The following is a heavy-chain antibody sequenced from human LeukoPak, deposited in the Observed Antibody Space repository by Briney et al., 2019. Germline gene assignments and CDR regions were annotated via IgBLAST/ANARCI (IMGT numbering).Heavy chain of an antibody. Sequence: SETLSLTCTVSGGSISSYYWSWIRQPPGKGLEWIGYIYYSGSTNYNPSLKSRVTISVDTSKNQFSLKLSSVTAADTAVYYCARVVPWELLREGLYYFDYWGQGTLVTVSS. D-gene: IGHD1-26*01. CDR1: GGSISSYY. J-gene: IGHJ4*02. CDR2: IYYSGST. V-gene: IGHV4-59*01. CDR3: ARVVPWELLREGLYYFDY.